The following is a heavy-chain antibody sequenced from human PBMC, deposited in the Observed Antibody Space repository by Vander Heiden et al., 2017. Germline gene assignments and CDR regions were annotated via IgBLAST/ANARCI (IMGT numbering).Heavy chain of an antibody. D-gene: IGHD3-22*01. V-gene: IGHV3-30-3*01. CDR2: ISYDGSNK. J-gene: IGHJ4*02. CDR3: ARDVSNYYDSSGYPGGFDY. Sequence: QVRLVEAGGGVVQPGRSLRLSCAASGFTFSSYAMHWVRQAPGKGLEWVAVISYDGSNKYYADSVKGRFTISRDNSKNTLYLQMNSLRAEDTAVYYCARDVSNYYDSSGYPGGFDYWGQGTLVTVSS. CDR1: GFTFSSYA.